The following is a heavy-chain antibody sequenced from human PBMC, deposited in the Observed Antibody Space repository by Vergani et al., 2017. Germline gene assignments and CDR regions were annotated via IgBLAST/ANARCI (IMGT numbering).Heavy chain of an antibody. J-gene: IGHJ4*02. D-gene: IGHD3-16*01. CDR2: ISYDGSNK. V-gene: IGHV3-30-3*01. CDR3: ARDCLPFATYVIHYY. Sequence: QVQLVESGGGVVQPVRSLRLSCAASGFTFSSYAMHWVRQAPGKGLEWVAVISYDGSNKYYADSVKGRFTISRDNSKNTLYLQMNSLRAEDTAVYYCARDCLPFATYVIHYYWGQGTLVTVSS. CDR1: GFTFSSYA.